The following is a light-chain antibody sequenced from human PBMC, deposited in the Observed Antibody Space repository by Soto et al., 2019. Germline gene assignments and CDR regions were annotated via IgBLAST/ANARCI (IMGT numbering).Light chain of an antibody. V-gene: IGKV3-20*01. CDR1: QTVPSNY. J-gene: IGKJ1*01. Sequence: EIVFTQSPGTLSLSPGERATLSCRASQTVPSNYLAWYQQKSGQTPRLLIYSASSRATGIPDRFSGSGSGTDFTLTISRLEPEDFAVYYCQQYGSSVWTFGQGTKVDIK. CDR3: QQYGSSVWT. CDR2: SAS.